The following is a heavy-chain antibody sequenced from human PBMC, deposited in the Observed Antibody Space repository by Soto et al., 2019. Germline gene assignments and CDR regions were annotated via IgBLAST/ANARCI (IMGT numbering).Heavy chain of an antibody. V-gene: IGHV4-59*01. Sequence: SETLSLTCSISSGSISSYYWSWIRQSPGKGLEWIGYIYFDGTTSYNPSLKSRVTISVDTSKNQFSLKLSSVTAADTAVYYCARVWGGAFDFWGQGTMVTVSS. CDR2: IYFDGTT. D-gene: IGHD3-10*01. J-gene: IGHJ3*01. CDR1: SGSISSYY. CDR3: ARVWGGAFDF.